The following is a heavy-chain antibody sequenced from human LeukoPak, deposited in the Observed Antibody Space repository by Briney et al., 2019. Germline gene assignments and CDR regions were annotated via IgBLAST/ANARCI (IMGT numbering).Heavy chain of an antibody. Sequence: SETLSLTCTVSGGSTSSYYWSWIRQPPGKGLEWIGYIYYSGSTNYNPSLKSRVTISVDTSKNQFSLKLSSVTAADTAVYYCARGRYDFWSGYSYYYGMDVWGQGTTVTVSS. J-gene: IGHJ6*02. V-gene: IGHV4-59*12. CDR1: GGSTSSYY. D-gene: IGHD3-3*01. CDR2: IYYSGST. CDR3: ARGRYDFWSGYSYYYGMDV.